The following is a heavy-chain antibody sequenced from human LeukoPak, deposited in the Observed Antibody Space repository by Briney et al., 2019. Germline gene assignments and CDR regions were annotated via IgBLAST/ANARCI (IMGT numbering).Heavy chain of an antibody. CDR1: GGSISSYY. D-gene: IGHD3-22*01. Sequence: SETLSLTCTVSGGSISSYYWSWIRQPPGKGLEWIGYIYYSGSTNYNPSLKSRVTISVDTSKNQFSLKLSSVTAADTAVYYCARVGYYDSSGYNPHYFDYWGQGTLVTVSS. J-gene: IGHJ4*02. CDR3: ARVGYYDSSGYNPHYFDY. CDR2: IYYSGST. V-gene: IGHV4-59*01.